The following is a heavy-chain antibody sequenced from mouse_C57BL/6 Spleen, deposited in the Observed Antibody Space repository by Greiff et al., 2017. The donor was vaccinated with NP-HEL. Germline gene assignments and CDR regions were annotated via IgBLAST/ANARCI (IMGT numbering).Heavy chain of an antibody. Sequence: VQLKQSGAELVRPGASVKLSCTASGFNIKDDYMHWVKQRPEQGLEWIGWIDPENGDTEYASKFQGKATITADTSSNTAYLQLSSLTSEDTAVYYCTGVVAGAMDYWGQGTSVTVSS. CDR2: IDPENGDT. J-gene: IGHJ4*01. D-gene: IGHD1-1*01. CDR3: TGVVAGAMDY. CDR1: GFNIKDDY. V-gene: IGHV14-4*01.